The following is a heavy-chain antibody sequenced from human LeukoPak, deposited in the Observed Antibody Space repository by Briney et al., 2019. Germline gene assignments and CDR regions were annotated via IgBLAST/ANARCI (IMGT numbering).Heavy chain of an antibody. Sequence: GGSLRLSCAASGFTFSRYGMRWVRQAPGKGLEWVSGISGSGGSTYYADSVKGRFTISRDNSKNTLYLQMNSLRAGDTAVYYCAPLTVTDHWGQGTLVTVSS. D-gene: IGHD4-17*01. CDR2: ISGSGGST. CDR1: GFTFSRYG. V-gene: IGHV3-23*01. CDR3: APLTVTDH. J-gene: IGHJ4*02.